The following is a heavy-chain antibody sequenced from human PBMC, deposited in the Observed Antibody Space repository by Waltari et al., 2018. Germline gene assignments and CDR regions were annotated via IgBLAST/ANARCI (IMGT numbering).Heavy chain of an antibody. J-gene: IGHJ2*01. V-gene: IGHV1-69*13. CDR2: IIPILGTA. CDR3: ARDPARGATPPYDWYFDL. CDR1: GGTFSSYA. Sequence: QVQLVQSGAEVKKPGSSVKVSCKASGGTFSSYAISWVRQAPGQGLEWMGGIIPILGTANYAQKFQGRVTITADESTSTAYMELSSLRSEDTAVYYCARDPARGATPPYDWYFDLWGRGTLVTVSS. D-gene: IGHD1-26*01.